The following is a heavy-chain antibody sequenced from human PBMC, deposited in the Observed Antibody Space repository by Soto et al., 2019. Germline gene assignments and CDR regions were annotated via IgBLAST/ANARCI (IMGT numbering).Heavy chain of an antibody. CDR2: MNPNSGNT. CDR1: GYTFTSYD. CDR3: ARVGDGYNFDRFPTDY. V-gene: IGHV1-8*01. J-gene: IGHJ4*02. D-gene: IGHD1-1*01. Sequence: ASVKVSCKASGYTFTSYDINWVRQATGQGLEWMGWMNPNSGNTGYAQKFQGRVTMTRNTSISTAYMELSSLRSEDTAVYYCARVGDGYNFDRFPTDYRAQRTLVTGSS.